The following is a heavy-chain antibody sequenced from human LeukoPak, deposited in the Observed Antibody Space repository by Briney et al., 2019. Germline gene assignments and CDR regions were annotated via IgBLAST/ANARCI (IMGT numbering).Heavy chain of an antibody. CDR3: AREAGGNSGYVWVL. D-gene: IGHD5-12*01. CDR1: GFTFSTYS. J-gene: IGHJ4*02. CDR2: ISSGSSYI. V-gene: IGHV3-21*01. Sequence: GGSLRLSCAASGFTFSTYSMNWVRQAPGKGLEWVSSISSGSSYIYYADSVKGRCTVSRDNAENALYLQMNSLRAEDTAVYYCAREAGGNSGYVWVLWGQGTLVTVSS.